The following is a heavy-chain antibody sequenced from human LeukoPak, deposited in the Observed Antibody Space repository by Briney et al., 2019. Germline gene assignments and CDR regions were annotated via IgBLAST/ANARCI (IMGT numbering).Heavy chain of an antibody. J-gene: IGHJ4*02. Sequence: SGPTLVNPTETLRLTCTFSGFSLSASGVGVGWIRQPPGKALEWFALIYGDDDKRYSPSLKSRLTITKDPSKNQVVLRMTNMDPVDTAKYYCAHLEGGFSSDWYFQGFDYWGQGIPVTVSS. CDR2: IYGDDDK. CDR3: AHLEGGFSSDWYFQGFDY. V-gene: IGHV2-5*02. D-gene: IGHD6-13*01. CDR1: GFSLSASGVG.